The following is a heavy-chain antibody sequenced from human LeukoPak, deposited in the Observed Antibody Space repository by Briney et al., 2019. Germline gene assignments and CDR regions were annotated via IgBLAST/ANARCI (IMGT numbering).Heavy chain of an antibody. Sequence: GGSLRLSCAASGFTFSSYAMSWVRQAPGKGLEWVSAISGSGGSTYYADSVKGRFTISRDNSKNTLYLQMNSLRAEDTAVYYCAQRGGSGYEGLDYWGQGTLVTVSS. CDR1: GFTFSSYA. J-gene: IGHJ4*02. CDR2: ISGSGGST. D-gene: IGHD5-12*01. V-gene: IGHV3-23*01. CDR3: AQRGGSGYEGLDY.